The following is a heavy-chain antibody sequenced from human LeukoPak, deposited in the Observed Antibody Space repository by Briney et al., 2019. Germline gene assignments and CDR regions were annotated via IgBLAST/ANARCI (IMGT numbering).Heavy chain of an antibody. CDR3: ARGTLRITIFWLVTRYYFDY. D-gene: IGHD3-9*01. Sequence: SETLSLTCAVYGGSFSGYYWSWIRQPPGKGLEWIGEINHSGSTNYNPSLKSRVTISVDTSKNQFSLKLSSVTAADTAVYYCARGTLRITIFWLVTRYYFDYWGQGTLVTVSS. CDR1: GGSFSGYY. J-gene: IGHJ4*02. V-gene: IGHV4-34*01. CDR2: INHSGST.